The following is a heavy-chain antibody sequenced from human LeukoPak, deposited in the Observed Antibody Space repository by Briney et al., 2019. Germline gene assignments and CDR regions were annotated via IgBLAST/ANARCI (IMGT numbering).Heavy chain of an antibody. CDR1: GYTFTGYY. Sequence: AASVKVSCKASGYTFTGYYMHWVRQAPGQGLEWMGWINPNSGGTNYAQKFQGRVTMTRDMSISTAYMELSRLRSDDTAVYYCASVVREYFWSGYYDYYYMDVWGKGTTVTVSS. J-gene: IGHJ6*03. CDR3: ASVVREYFWSGYYDYYYMDV. V-gene: IGHV1-2*02. CDR2: INPNSGGT. D-gene: IGHD3-3*01.